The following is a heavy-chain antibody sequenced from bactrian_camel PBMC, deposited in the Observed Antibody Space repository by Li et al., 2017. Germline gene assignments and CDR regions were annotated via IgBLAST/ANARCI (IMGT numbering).Heavy chain of an antibody. CDR3: AAANHPYILTPMLPSAYYI. CDR2: MATRISMT. Sequence: VQLVESGGGMVSPGGSLRLSCVASGYFYCMGWFRQAPGKEREGVATMATRISMTYYADSVKGRFTISQSNANSTVYLQMNNLQPEDTAMYFCAAANHPYILTPMLPSAYYIWGQGTQVTVS. V-gene: IGHV3S61*01. D-gene: IGHD2*01. CDR1: GYFYC. J-gene: IGHJ4*01.